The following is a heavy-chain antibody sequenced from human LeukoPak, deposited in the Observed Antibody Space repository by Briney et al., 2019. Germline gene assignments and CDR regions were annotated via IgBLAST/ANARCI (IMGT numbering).Heavy chain of an antibody. CDR1: GFTVAANY. J-gene: IGHJ4*02. CDR2: FYSGDSA. Sequence: PGGSLRLSCAVSGFTVAANYMTWVRQAPGKGLEWVSVFYSGDSAYYADSVKGRFTISRDLSKNTLFLQMNSLRAEDTAVYYCATPGGSGDYPYPTYFNYWGQGTLITVSS. V-gene: IGHV3-53*01. D-gene: IGHD3-10*01. CDR3: ATPGGSGDYPYPTYFNY.